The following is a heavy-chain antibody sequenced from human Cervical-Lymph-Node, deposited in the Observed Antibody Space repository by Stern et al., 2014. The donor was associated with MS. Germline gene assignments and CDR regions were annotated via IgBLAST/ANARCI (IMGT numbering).Heavy chain of an antibody. CDR3: ARDGGSGSCYQTQYYYGVDV. V-gene: IGHV3-7*01. CDR1: GFSLSSYW. Sequence: EVQLVESGGGLVQPGGSLRLSCAGSGFSLSSYWMSWVRQAPGTGPALVATIKEDGRGRSYVDSVKGRFSISRDNSKNSVFLQMNSLRVDDTSVYYCARDGGSGSCYQTQYYYGVDVWGQGTTVIVSS. CDR2: IKEDGRGR. D-gene: IGHD2-15*01. J-gene: IGHJ6*02.